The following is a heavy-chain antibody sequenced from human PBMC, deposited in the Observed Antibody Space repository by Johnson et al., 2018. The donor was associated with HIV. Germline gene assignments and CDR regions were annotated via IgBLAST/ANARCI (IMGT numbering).Heavy chain of an antibody. Sequence: VQLVESGGGLIQPGGSLRLSCAASGFNVSSNYMSWVRQAPGKGLECISVIYSGGTTYYADSVKGRFTISRDNSKNTLYLQMNSLRAEDTAVYHCARETRDDAFDSWGQGTMVTVSS. V-gene: IGHV3-53*01. CDR2: IYSGGTT. J-gene: IGHJ3*02. CDR1: GFNVSSNY. D-gene: IGHD4-11*01. CDR3: ARETRDDAFDS.